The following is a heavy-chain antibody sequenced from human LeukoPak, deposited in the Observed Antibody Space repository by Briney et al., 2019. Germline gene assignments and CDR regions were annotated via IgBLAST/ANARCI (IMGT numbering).Heavy chain of an antibody. J-gene: IGHJ5*02. V-gene: IGHV1-2*02. CDR2: INPNSGGT. Sequence: ASVKVSCKASGYTFTGYYMHWVRQAPGQGLEWMGWINPNSGGTNYAQKFHGSVTMTRDTSISTAYMELSRLRSDDTAVYYCARESDYDFWSGYIWFDPWGQGTLVTVSS. D-gene: IGHD3-3*01. CDR3: ARESDYDFWSGYIWFDP. CDR1: GYTFTGYY.